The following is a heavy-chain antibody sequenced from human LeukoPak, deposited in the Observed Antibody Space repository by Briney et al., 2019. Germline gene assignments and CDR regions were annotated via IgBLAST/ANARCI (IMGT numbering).Heavy chain of an antibody. CDR2: IIPILGIA. D-gene: IGHD2-2*02. Sequence: IIPILGIANYAQKFQGRVTITADKSTSTAYMELSSLRSEDTAVYYCARGLGYCSSTSCYNVWGQGTTVTVSS. J-gene: IGHJ6*02. V-gene: IGHV1-69*04. CDR3: ARGLGYCSSTSCYNV.